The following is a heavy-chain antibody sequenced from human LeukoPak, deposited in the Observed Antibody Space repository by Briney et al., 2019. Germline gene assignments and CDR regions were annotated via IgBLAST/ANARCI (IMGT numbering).Heavy chain of an antibody. CDR1: GGSFSGYY. Sequence: SETLSLTCAVYGGSFSGYYWSWIRQPPGKGLEWIGEINHSGSTNYNPSLKSRVTISVDTSKNQFSLKLSSVTAADTAVYYCARTEVITIFWPETYYFDYWGQGTLVPVSS. V-gene: IGHV4-34*01. CDR3: ARTEVITIFWPETYYFDY. CDR2: INHSGST. D-gene: IGHD3-9*01. J-gene: IGHJ4*02.